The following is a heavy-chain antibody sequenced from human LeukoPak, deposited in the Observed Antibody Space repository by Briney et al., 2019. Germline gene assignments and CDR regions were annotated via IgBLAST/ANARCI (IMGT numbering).Heavy chain of an antibody. CDR1: GFTFSDYY. J-gene: IGHJ3*02. Sequence: GGSLRLSCAASGFTFSDYYMSWIRQAPGKGLEWVSYISSSGSTIYYADSVKGRFTISRDNAKNSLYLQMNSLRAEDTAVYYCARDPRELLGDAFDIWGQGTMVTVSS. CDR2: ISSSGSTI. D-gene: IGHD1-26*01. V-gene: IGHV3-11*04. CDR3: ARDPRELLGDAFDI.